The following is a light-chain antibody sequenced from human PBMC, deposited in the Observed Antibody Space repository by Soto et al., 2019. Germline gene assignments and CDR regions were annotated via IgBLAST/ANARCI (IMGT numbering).Light chain of an antibody. V-gene: IGKV1-9*01. CDR3: QQLNKYPLT. Sequence: DIQLTQSPSFLSASVGDIVTITCRARQGIRSYLSWFQQKPGKAPKLLISAASTMQSGVPSSFSGNGSGTEFTLTISGLQPEDLATYYGQQLNKYPLTVGGGTKVEIK. J-gene: IGKJ4*01. CDR2: AAS. CDR1: QGIRSY.